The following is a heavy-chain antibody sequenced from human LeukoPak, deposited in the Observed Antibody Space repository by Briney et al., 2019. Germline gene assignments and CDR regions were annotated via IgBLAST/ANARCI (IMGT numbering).Heavy chain of an antibody. CDR2: INPNSGHA. Sequence: ASVKVSCKTSGYTFTSYDINWVRQVTGQGLEWMGWINPNSGHAAYAPKFQGRVTMTRNTSITTAYMELSSLRSDDTAVYYCARDHRYISVYFDYWGQGTLVTVSS. CDR1: GYTFTSYD. V-gene: IGHV1-8*01. CDR3: ARDHRYISVYFDY. J-gene: IGHJ4*02. D-gene: IGHD6-25*01.